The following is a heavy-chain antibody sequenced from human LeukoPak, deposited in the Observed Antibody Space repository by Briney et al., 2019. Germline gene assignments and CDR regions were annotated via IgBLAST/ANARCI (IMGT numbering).Heavy chain of an antibody. J-gene: IGHJ4*02. V-gene: IGHV3-7*01. CDR3: ATNGHSHAN. CDR2: IKDDGSEN. D-gene: IGHD2-2*01. CDR1: GFTFSSFW. Sequence: GGSLRLSCAASGFTFSSFWMSWVRQVPGKGLEWVAKIKDDGSENHHVDSVRGRFTISRDNAKNSLYLQMNSLRAEDTAVYYCATNGHSHANWGQGTLVTVSS.